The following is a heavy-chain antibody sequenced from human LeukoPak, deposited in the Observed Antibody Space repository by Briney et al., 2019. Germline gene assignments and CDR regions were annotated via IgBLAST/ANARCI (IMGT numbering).Heavy chain of an antibody. CDR3: SRDGGVELPTYRYYYMDV. CDR2: IRSKAYSGTT. D-gene: IGHD2-15*01. CDR1: GFTFGDYA. Sequence: GGSLRLSCTASGFTFGDYAMSWVRQAPGKGLEWLGFIRSKAYSGTTKYAASVRGRFTISRDDSKGIAYLQMNSLKTEDTAVYYCSRDGGVELPTYRYYYMDVWGKGTTVTVSS. J-gene: IGHJ6*03. V-gene: IGHV3-49*04.